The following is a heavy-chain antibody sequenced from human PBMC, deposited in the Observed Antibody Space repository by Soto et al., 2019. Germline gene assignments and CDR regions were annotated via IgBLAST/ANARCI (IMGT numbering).Heavy chain of an antibody. CDR1: GFTFSTYT. V-gene: IGHV3-21*01. CDR2: INGSSNYV. J-gene: IGHJ5*02. CDR3: AKDAVAGEGVWVVDA. D-gene: IGHD2-21*01. Sequence: GGSLRLSCVFSGFTFSTYTMNWVRQAPGKGLEWVSSINGSSNYVYYADSVKGRFTISRDNSTNSVYLQMNSLRAEDTAVYYCAKDAVAGEGVWVVDAWGRGTVVTVSS.